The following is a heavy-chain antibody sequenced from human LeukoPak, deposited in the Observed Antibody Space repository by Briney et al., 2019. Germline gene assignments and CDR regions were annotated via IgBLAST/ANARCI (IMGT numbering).Heavy chain of an antibody. Sequence: PSETLSLTCAVSGGSISSSSYYWGWIRQPPGKGLEWIGSIYYSGSTYYNPSLKSRVTISVDTSKNQFSLKLSSVTAADTAVYYCARATWQQLFDPWGQGTLVTVSS. D-gene: IGHD6-13*01. CDR2: IYYSGST. J-gene: IGHJ5*02. V-gene: IGHV4-39*07. CDR3: ARATWQQLFDP. CDR1: GGSISSSSYY.